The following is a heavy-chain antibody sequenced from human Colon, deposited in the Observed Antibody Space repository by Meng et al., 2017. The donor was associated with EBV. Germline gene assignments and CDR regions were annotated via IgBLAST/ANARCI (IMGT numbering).Heavy chain of an antibody. CDR1: GGPQRSTYW. Sequence: ESGPALVKPPGPLSPTCAASGGPQRSTYWCTCQQQNPATNKKKKKKKKHSGTTTYNPSLKRRVTISMCKSNNQRSLKLNSVTAADTAVYYCATQESRDGHNPYWGQGTLVTVS. D-gene: IGHD5-24*01. J-gene: IGHJ4*02. CDR3: ATQESRDGHNPY. CDR2: KKHSGTT. V-gene: IGHV4-4*03.